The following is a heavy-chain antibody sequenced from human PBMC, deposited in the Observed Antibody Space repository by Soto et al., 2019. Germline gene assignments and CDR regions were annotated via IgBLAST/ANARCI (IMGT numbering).Heavy chain of an antibody. J-gene: IGHJ6*02. CDR1: GFTFSGSA. D-gene: IGHD2-15*01. V-gene: IGHV3-73*01. CDR2: IRSKANSYAT. Sequence: QPGGSLRLSCAASGFTFSGSAMHWVRQASGKGLEWVGRIRSKANSYATAYAASVKGRFTISRDDSKNTAYLQMNSLKTEDTAVYYCARVSCSGGSCYSYYYYGMDVWGQGTTVTVSS. CDR3: ARVSCSGGSCYSYYYYGMDV.